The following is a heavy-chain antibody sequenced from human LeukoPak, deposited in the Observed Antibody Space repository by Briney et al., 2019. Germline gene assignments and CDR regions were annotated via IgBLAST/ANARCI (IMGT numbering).Heavy chain of an antibody. CDR3: VRDEGGGDGYRVDAFDI. V-gene: IGHV3-48*03. D-gene: IGHD5-24*01. J-gene: IGHJ3*02. Sequence: PGGSLMLFCSASGLTFSTYEMNWFRQDPGKGLVWVSFISSSATTIYYADSVKGRFTISRDNAKNSLYLQMNSLRAEDTAVYYCVRDEGGGDGYRVDAFDIWGQGTMVTVSS. CDR1: GLTFSTYE. CDR2: ISSSATTI.